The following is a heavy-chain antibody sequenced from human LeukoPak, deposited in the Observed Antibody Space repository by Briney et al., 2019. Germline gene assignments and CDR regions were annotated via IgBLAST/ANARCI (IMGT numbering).Heavy chain of an antibody. CDR3: AIPRGDFWSGYYHGYFDY. CDR1: GFAFSSYA. J-gene: IGHJ4*02. V-gene: IGHV3-23*01. D-gene: IGHD3-3*01. Sequence: GGSLRLSCAASGFAFSSYAMSWVRQAPGKGLEWVSAISGSGGSTYYADSVKGRFTISRDNSKNTLYLQMNSLRAEDTAVYYCAIPRGDFWSGYYHGYFDYWGQGTLVTVSS. CDR2: ISGSGGST.